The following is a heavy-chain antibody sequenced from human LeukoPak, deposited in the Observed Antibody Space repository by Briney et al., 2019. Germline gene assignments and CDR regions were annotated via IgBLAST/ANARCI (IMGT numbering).Heavy chain of an antibody. D-gene: IGHD2/OR15-2a*01. CDR1: GFTFSSYG. CDR2: ISGSGGST. J-gene: IGHJ4*02. V-gene: IGHV3-23*01. Sequence: PGGSLRLSCAAFGFTFSSYGMSWVRQAPGKGLEWVSAISGSGGSTYYADSVKGRFTISRDNSKNTLYLQMNSLRAEDTAVYYCAKNIGLTQARSIYWGQGTLVTVSS. CDR3: AKNIGLTQARSIY.